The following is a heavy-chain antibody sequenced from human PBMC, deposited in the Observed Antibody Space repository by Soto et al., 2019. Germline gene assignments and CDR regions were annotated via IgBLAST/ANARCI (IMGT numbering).Heavy chain of an antibody. Sequence: SVKVSCKASGGTFSSYTISWVRQAPGQGLEWMGRIIPILGIANYAQKFQGRVTITADKSTSTAYMELSSLRSEDTAVYYCAREKAAAGTRGWFDPWGQGTLVTVSS. D-gene: IGHD6-13*01. J-gene: IGHJ5*02. CDR2: IIPILGIA. CDR3: AREKAAAGTRGWFDP. CDR1: GGTFSSYT. V-gene: IGHV1-69*04.